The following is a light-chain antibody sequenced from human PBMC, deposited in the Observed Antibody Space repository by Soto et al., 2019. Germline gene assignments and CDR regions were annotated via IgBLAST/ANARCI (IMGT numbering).Light chain of an antibody. CDR2: GAS. Sequence: EIVMTQSPASLSVSPEERATLSCGASQSVSSNLAWYQQKPGQAPRLFIYGASTRATGIPARFSGSGSGTEFTLTISNLQSEDCAVYYCQQYNSWPTFGGGTRVEI. CDR1: QSVSSN. J-gene: IGKJ4*01. CDR3: QQYNSWPT. V-gene: IGKV3-15*01.